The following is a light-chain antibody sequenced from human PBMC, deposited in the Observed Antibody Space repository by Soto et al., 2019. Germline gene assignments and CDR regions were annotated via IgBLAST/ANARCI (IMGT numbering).Light chain of an antibody. J-gene: IGLJ1*01. CDR1: SSDVGGYNY. CDR3: SSYRTGGPFV. Sequence: QSALTQPASVSGSPGQSITISCTGTSSDVGGYNYVSWYQQHPGKAPKLMIYEVSNRPSGVSNRFSGSKSGNTASLTISGLPAEDEADYYCSSYRTGGPFVFGTGTKVTVL. CDR2: EVS. V-gene: IGLV2-14*01.